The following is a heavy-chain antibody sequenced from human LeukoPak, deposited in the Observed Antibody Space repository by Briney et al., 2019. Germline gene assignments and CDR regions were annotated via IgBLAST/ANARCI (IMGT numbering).Heavy chain of an antibody. CDR3: ARSPSIAAAGFDY. CDR1: GGSISSYY. Sequence: SETLPLTCTVSGGSISSYYWSWIRQPPGKGLEWIGYIYYSGSTNYNPSLKSRVTISVDTSKSQFSLKLSSVTAADTAVYYCARSPSIAAAGFDYWGQGTLVTVSS. J-gene: IGHJ4*02. D-gene: IGHD6-13*01. CDR2: IYYSGST. V-gene: IGHV4-59*08.